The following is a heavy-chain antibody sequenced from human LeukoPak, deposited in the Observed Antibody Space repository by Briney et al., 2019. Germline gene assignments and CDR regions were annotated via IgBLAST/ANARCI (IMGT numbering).Heavy chain of an antibody. Sequence: GASVKLSCKASGFTFVNSAMQWLRQARGQPLEWIGWMVVGTGNTNYARSFQDRVTFTRDMSTSTAYMELSSLRSEDTAVYYCATFPSYYGSSGYYLYYFDYWGQGSLVTVSS. J-gene: IGHJ4*02. CDR3: ATFPSYYGSSGYYLYYFDY. D-gene: IGHD3-22*01. CDR1: GFTFVNSA. CDR2: MVVGTGNT. V-gene: IGHV1-58*02.